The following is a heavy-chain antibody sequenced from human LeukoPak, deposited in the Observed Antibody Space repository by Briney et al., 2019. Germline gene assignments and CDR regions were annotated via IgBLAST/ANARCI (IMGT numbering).Heavy chain of an antibody. CDR1: GYAFTDYY. J-gene: IGHJ4*02. V-gene: IGHV1-2*02. CDR2: INPKSGGT. Sequence: VASVTDSCKASGYAFTDYYMHWVRQAPGQGLEWMGWINPKSGGTNFAQKFQGRVTMTRDPSISTAYMELSRLRSDDTAVYFCARDDILNGYSDYWGQRNFVPVSS. D-gene: IGHD3-9*01. CDR3: ARDDILNGYSDY.